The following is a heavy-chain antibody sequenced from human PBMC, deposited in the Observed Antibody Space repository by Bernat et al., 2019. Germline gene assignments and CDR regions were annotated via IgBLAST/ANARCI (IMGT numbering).Heavy chain of an antibody. D-gene: IGHD6-19*01. V-gene: IGHV3-15*07. J-gene: IGHJ4*02. CDR3: TRRSSSSGWSYFDY. Sequence: EVQLVESGGGLVKPGGSLRLSCAASGFSFTNAWMNWVRQAPGKGLEWVGRIKSKTDGGKTDYDAPVKGESTISRNVKKNTLYRQINSLKPEDKAVNYCTRRSSSSGWSYFDYWGQGTLVTVSS. CDR2: IKSKTDGGKT. CDR1: GFSFTNAW.